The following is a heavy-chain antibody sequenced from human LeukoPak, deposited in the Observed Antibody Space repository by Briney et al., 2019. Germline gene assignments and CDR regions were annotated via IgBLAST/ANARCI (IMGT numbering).Heavy chain of an antibody. Sequence: SETLSLTCTVSGGSISSYYWSWIRQPPGRGLEWIGCISYSGSANYNPALKSRVTISVDTSKNQFSLKLSSVTAADTAVYFCARSPYSSSIDYWGQGTLVTVSS. CDR2: ISYSGSA. CDR1: GGSISSYY. CDR3: ARSPYSSSIDY. J-gene: IGHJ4*02. V-gene: IGHV4-59*08. D-gene: IGHD6-13*01.